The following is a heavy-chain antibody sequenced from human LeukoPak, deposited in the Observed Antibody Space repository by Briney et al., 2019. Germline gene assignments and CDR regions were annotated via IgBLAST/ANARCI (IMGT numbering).Heavy chain of an antibody. J-gene: IGHJ4*02. D-gene: IGHD6-19*01. CDR3: ARGYSSGWVDY. CDR1: GFTFSSYG. V-gene: IGHV3-74*01. CDR2: INSDGSST. Sequence: PGGSLRLSCAASGFTFSSYGMHWVRQAPGKGLVWVSRINSDGSSTSYADSVKGRFTISRDNAKNTLYLQMNSLRAEDTAVYYCARGYSSGWVDYWGQGTLVTVSS.